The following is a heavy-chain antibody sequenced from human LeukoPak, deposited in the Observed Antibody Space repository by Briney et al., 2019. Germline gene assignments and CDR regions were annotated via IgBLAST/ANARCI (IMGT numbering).Heavy chain of an antibody. CDR1: GGSISSGGYY. J-gene: IGHJ6*03. Sequence: PSETLSLTCIVSGGSISSGGYYWSWIRQHPGKGLEWIGYIYCSGSTYYNPSLKSRVTISVDTSKNQFSLKLSSVTAADTAVYYCAREASGNIVVVPAAKYYYMDVWGKGTTVTVSS. V-gene: IGHV4-31*03. CDR3: AREASGNIVVVPAAKYYYMDV. D-gene: IGHD2-2*01. CDR2: IYCSGST.